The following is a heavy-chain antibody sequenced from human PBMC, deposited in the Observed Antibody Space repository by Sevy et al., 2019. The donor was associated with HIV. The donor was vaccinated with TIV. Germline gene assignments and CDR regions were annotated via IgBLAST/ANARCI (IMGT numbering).Heavy chain of an antibody. J-gene: IGHJ6*02. D-gene: IGHD3-10*01. CDR2: ISGSGGST. Sequence: GGCLRLSCAASGFTFSSYAMSWVRQAPGKGLEWVSAISGSGGSTYYSDSVKGRFTISRDNSKNTLYLQMNSLRAEDTAVYYCAKAVRTRGNYYYYGMDVWGQGTTVTVSS. CDR3: AKAVRTRGNYYYYGMDV. V-gene: IGHV3-23*01. CDR1: GFTFSSYA.